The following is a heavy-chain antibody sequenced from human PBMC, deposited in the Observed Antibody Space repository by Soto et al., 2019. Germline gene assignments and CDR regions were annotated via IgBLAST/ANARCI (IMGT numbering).Heavy chain of an antibody. V-gene: IGHV1-8*02. CDR3: AREVARGMDV. CDR2: MNPNSGNT. D-gene: IGHD2-21*01. CDR1: GYTFSRSG. Sequence: ASVKVSCKASGYTFSRSGINWVRQATGQGLEWMGWMNPNSGNTAYAQKFQGRVTMTRNTSISTAYMELSSLRSEDTDVYYCAREVARGMDVWGQGTTVNVSS. J-gene: IGHJ6*02.